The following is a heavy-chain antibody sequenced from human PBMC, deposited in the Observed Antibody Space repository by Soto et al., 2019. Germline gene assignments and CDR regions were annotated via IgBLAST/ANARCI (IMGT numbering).Heavy chain of an antibody. D-gene: IGHD1-26*01. Sequence: QVQLVESGGGLVKPGGSLRLSCAASGFTFSDYYMSWIRQAPGKGLEWVSYISSSSSYTNYADSVKGRFTISRDNAKNALYLQMNSLRAEAPVVYYCARGGGSYAEYINYWGQGTLVTVSS. CDR3: ARGGGSYAEYINY. CDR2: ISSSSSYT. V-gene: IGHV3-11*06. J-gene: IGHJ4*02. CDR1: GFTFSDYY.